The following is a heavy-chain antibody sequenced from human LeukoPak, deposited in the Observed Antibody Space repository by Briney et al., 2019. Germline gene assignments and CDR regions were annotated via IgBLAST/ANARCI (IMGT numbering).Heavy chain of an antibody. D-gene: IGHD6-19*01. CDR1: GFTFGDYA. J-gene: IGHJ5*02. CDR3: TRAAGFSHWFDP. CDR2: IRSKAYGGTT. V-gene: IGHV3-49*04. Sequence: AGGSLRLSCTASGFTFGDYAMSWVRQAPGKGLEWVGFIRSKAYGGTTEYAASVKGRFTISRDDSKSIAYLQMNSLKTEDTAVYYCTRAAGFSHWFDPWGQGTLVTVSS.